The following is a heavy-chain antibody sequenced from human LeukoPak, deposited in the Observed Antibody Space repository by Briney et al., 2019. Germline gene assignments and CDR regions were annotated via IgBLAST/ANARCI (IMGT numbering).Heavy chain of an antibody. D-gene: IGHD1-14*01. Sequence: GESLKISCKGSGYSFTSYWIGWVRQMPEKGLEWMGIIFPGDSDTRYSPSFQGQVTISADKSISTAYLQWSSLKASVTAMYYCARALTNRYYYYYMDVWGKGTTVTVSS. CDR3: ARALTNRYYYYYMDV. J-gene: IGHJ6*03. CDR2: IFPGDSDT. V-gene: IGHV5-51*01. CDR1: GYSFTSYW.